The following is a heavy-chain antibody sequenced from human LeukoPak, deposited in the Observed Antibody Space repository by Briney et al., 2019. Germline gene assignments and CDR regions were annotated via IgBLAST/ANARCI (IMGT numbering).Heavy chain of an antibody. J-gene: IGHJ5*02. CDR2: IYHSGST. CDR3: ARLDYGDYDGGYWFDP. CDR1: GGSISSGDYY. Sequence: KPSETLSLTCTVSGGSISSGDYYWSWIRQPPGKGLEWIGYIYHSGSTYYNPSLKSRVTISVDRSKNQFSLKLSSVTAADTAVYYCARLDYGDYDGGYWFDPWGQGTLVTVSS. D-gene: IGHD4-17*01. V-gene: IGHV4-30-2*01.